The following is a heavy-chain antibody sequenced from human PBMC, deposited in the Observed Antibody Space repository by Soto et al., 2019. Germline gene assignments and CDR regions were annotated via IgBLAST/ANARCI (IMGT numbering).Heavy chain of an antibody. CDR1: GFSFSTYA. V-gene: IGHV3-23*01. CDR3: AKDRGFDY. Sequence: EVQLLESGGGLIQPGGSLRLSCAASGFSFSTYAMGWVRQAPGKGLEWVSVLSNSGGSTYYADSVKGRFTISRDNSKNTLYLQMNSLRAEDTAVYYCAKDRGFDYWGQGTLVTVSS. CDR2: LSNSGGST. J-gene: IGHJ4*02.